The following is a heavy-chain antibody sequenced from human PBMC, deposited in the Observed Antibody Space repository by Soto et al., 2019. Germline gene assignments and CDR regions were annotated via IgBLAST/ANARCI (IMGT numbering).Heavy chain of an antibody. CDR2: IIPIFGTA. CDR3: ASHPVPYYYYGMDV. CDR1: GGTFSSYA. J-gene: IGHJ6*02. V-gene: IGHV1-69*13. D-gene: IGHD2-2*01. Sequence: SVKVSCKASGGTFSSYALSWVRQAPGQGLEWMGGIIPIFGTADYAQKFQGRFTITADDSTSTAYMELSSLRSEDTAVYYCASHPVPYYYYGMDVWGQGTTVTVSS.